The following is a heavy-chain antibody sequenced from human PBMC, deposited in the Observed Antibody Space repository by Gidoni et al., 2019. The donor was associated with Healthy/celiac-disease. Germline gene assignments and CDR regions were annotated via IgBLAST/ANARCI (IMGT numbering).Heavy chain of an antibody. CDR3: ARDSPWGRSNLDYYYYGMDV. Sequence: EVQLVESGGGLIQPGGSLRLSCAASGFTVSSNYSSWVRQAPGKGLEGVSVIYSGVRTYYAYSVKGRFTISRDNSKNTLYLKMNSLRAEDTAVYYCARDSPWGRSNLDYYYYGMDVWGQGTTVTVSS. D-gene: IGHD3-16*01. CDR1: GFTVSSNY. V-gene: IGHV3-53*01. J-gene: IGHJ6*02. CDR2: IYSGVRT.